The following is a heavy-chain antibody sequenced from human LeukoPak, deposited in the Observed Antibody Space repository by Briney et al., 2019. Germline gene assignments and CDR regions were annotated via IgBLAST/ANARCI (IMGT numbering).Heavy chain of an antibody. V-gene: IGHV4-4*01. CDR3: ARVKSGHYDSRALYFDY. J-gene: IGHJ4*02. CDR1: GGSISSSNW. CDR2: TYHRGNT. D-gene: IGHD3-22*01. Sequence: PSGTLSLTCTVSGGSISSSNWWCWVRQPPGKGLEWIGETYHRGNTNYNPSLKSRVTISVDKSKNQFSLELSSVTAAATAVYCCARVKSGHYDSRALYFDYWGEGTLVTVPS.